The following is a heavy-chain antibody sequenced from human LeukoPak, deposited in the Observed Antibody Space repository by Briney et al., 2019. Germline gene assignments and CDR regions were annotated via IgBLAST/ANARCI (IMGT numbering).Heavy chain of an antibody. CDR1: GFTFNSYA. CDR2: VSGGGGST. Sequence: PGGSLRLSCAASGFTFNSYAMSWVRQAPEKGLEWVSIVSGGGGSTDYADSVKGRFTISRDNSKNTLYLQMNSLRAEDTAVYYCAKTRGYSGYDSFDYWGQGTLVTVSS. D-gene: IGHD5-12*01. J-gene: IGHJ4*02. CDR3: AKTRGYSGYDSFDY. V-gene: IGHV3-23*01.